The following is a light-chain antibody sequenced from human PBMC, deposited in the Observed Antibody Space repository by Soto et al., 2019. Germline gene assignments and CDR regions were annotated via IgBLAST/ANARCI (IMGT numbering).Light chain of an antibody. Sequence: QSALTQTRSVSGSPGQSDTISCPGTSSDVGGYNYVSWYQQHPGKAPKLMIYDVSKRPSGVPDRFSGSKSGNTASLTISGLQAEDEADYYCCSYAGSYTYVVFGGGTKLAVL. V-gene: IGLV2-11*01. CDR2: DVS. J-gene: IGLJ2*01. CDR1: SSDVGGYNY. CDR3: CSYAGSYTYVV.